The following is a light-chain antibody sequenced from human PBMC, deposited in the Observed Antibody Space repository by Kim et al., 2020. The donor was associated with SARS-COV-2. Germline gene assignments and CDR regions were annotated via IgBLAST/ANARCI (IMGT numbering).Light chain of an antibody. Sequence: DIVMTQSPDSLAVSLGERATINCKSSQSVLYSSDNKNYLAWYQQKPGQPPKLLIYWASTRESGVPDRFSGSGSGTDFTLTISSLQAEDVAVYYCHQYYSAPPRTFGQGTKVDIK. J-gene: IGKJ1*01. V-gene: IGKV4-1*01. CDR1: QSVLYSSDNKNY. CDR2: WAS. CDR3: HQYYSAPPRT.